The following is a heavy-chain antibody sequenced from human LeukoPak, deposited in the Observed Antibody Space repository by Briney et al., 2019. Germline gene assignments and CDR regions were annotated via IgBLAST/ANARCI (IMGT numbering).Heavy chain of an antibody. V-gene: IGHV4-39*01. Sequence: SETLSLTCTVSAGSFISSSHHWGWIRQSPGKRLEWLGTVYYGRTTYYNPSLDGRVTISLDTSANHFSLQLNSVTAADTAVYYCVRHDGRGGATMGAFDSWGQGSLVTVSS. CDR3: VRHDGRGGATMGAFDS. J-gene: IGHJ5*01. D-gene: IGHD5-12*01. CDR1: AGSFISSSHH. CDR2: VYYGRTT.